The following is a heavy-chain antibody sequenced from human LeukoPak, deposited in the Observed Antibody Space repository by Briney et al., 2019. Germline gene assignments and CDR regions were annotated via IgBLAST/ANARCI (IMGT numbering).Heavy chain of an antibody. CDR2: INPDGSTR. J-gene: IGHJ4*02. D-gene: IGHD1-7*01. V-gene: IGHV3-7*01. Sequence: GGSLRLSCVTSGFTFSSSWMSWVRQAPGKELEWVASINPDGSTRHHVDSVKGRFTISRDNAKKSLFLQMGALRAEDTAVYFCAKLLGTATRYDYWGLGTLVIVSS. CDR1: GFTFSSSW. CDR3: AKLLGTATRYDY.